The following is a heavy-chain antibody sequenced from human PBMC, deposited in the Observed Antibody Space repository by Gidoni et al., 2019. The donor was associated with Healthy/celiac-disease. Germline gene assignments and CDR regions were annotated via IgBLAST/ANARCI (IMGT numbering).Heavy chain of an antibody. Sequence: QVKLVESGGGVGQPGRSLRLSCEASGFTYSSYGRHWVRQAPGKGLEGVAVISYDGSNTYYADSVKGRFTISRDNSKNTLYLQMNSLRAEDTAVYYCAKMNRHDYYDSSGYGGRPGNYWGQGTLVTVSS. CDR1: GFTYSSYG. CDR3: AKMNRHDYYDSSGYGGRPGNY. J-gene: IGHJ4*02. V-gene: IGHV3-30*18. CDR2: ISYDGSNT. D-gene: IGHD3-22*01.